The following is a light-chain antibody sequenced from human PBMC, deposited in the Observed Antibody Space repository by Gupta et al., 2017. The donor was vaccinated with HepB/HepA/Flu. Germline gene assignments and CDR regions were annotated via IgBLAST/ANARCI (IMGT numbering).Light chain of an antibody. CDR3: QQRSNWPPIT. CDR1: QSVSSY. V-gene: IGKV3-11*01. CDR2: DAS. J-gene: IGKJ5*01. Sequence: EILLTQSPATLSLSPGERATLSCRASQSVSSYLAWYQQKPGQAPRLLIYDASNRATGIPARFSGSGSGTDFTLTISSLKPEDFAVYYCQQRSNWPPITFGQGTRLEIK.